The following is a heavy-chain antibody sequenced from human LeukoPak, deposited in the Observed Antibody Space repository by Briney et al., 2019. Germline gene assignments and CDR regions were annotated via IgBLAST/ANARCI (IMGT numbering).Heavy chain of an antibody. CDR2: LRGSGGTI. D-gene: IGHD5-18*01. Sequence: PGGSRRPSFPASGFTFSSYAMGGSGRAPGKGRGGVSALRGSGGTIDYADSVKGRFTISRDNSKNTLYLQMNSLRAEDTAVYYCAKVKLLVGGYSYGMVDYWGQGTLVTVSS. CDR1: GFTFSSYA. V-gene: IGHV3-23*01. J-gene: IGHJ4*02. CDR3: AKVKLLVGGYSYGMVDY.